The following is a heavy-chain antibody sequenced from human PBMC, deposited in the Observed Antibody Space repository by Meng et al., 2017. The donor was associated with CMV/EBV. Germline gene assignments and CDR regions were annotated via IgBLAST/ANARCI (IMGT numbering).Heavy chain of an antibody. D-gene: IGHD2-2*01. CDR3: ARSTKVVVPAAIHYYYGMDV. V-gene: IGHV3-21*01. CDR1: GFTFSSYS. CDR2: ISSSSSYI. Sequence: GESLKISCAASGFTFSSYSMNWVRQAPGKGLEWVSSISSSSSYIYYADSVKGRFTISRDNAKNSLYLQMNSLRAEGTAVYYCARSTKVVVPAAIHYYYGMDVWGQGTTVTVSS. J-gene: IGHJ6*02.